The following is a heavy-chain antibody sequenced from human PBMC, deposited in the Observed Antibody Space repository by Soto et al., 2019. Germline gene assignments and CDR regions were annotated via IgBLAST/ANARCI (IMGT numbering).Heavy chain of an antibody. CDR2: ISGSGGST. CDR1: GFTFSSYA. J-gene: IGHJ6*02. CDR3: AKGKRGPAAGTFSGPQVVDV. D-gene: IGHD6-13*01. V-gene: IGHV3-23*01. Sequence: EVQLLESGGGLVQPGGSLRLSCAASGFTFSSYAMSWVRQAPGKGLEWVSAISGSGGSTYYADSVKGRFTISRDNSKNTLYLQMNSLRAEDTAVYYCAKGKRGPAAGTFSGPQVVDVWGQGTTVTVSS.